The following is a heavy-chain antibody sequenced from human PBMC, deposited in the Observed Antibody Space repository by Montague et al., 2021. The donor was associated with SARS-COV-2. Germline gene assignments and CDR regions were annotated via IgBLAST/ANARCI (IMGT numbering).Heavy chain of an antibody. V-gene: IGHV4-61*01. CDR2: INYSGST. CDR1: GGSVSSATYY. Sequence: SETLSLTCTVSGGSVSSATYYWSWIRQPPGKGLEWIGYINYSGSTSYNPSLKSRVTISVDMSKNQFSLKSNSVTAADTAVYYCASSGGYYYYCQGVDVWGQGTTVTVSS. D-gene: IGHD3-10*01. CDR3: ASSGGYYYYCQGVDV. J-gene: IGHJ6*02.